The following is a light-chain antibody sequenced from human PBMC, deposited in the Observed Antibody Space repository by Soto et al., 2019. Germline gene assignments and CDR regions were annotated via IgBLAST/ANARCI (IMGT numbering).Light chain of an antibody. CDR3: SSYTISSSGV. CDR2: EVR. J-gene: IGLJ1*01. CDR1: SSDVGGFNY. V-gene: IGLV2-14*01. Sequence: QSVLTQPASVSGSPGQSITISCTGTSSDVGGFNYVSWYQQHPGKTPKLLIYEVRLRPTGVSDRFSGSKSGNTASLTISGLQAEDDADYYCSSYTISSSGVFGTGTKLTVL.